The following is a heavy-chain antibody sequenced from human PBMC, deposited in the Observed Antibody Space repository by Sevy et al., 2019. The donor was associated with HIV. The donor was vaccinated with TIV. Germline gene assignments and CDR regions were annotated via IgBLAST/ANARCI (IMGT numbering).Heavy chain of an antibody. J-gene: IGHJ3*02. V-gene: IGHV3-23*01. CDR2: ITTGSDT. CDR3: AKNLRGAGAFDI. CDR1: GFIFSSSA. Sequence: GGSLRLSCAASGFIFSSSAKSWVRQAPGKGLEWVSVITTGSDTYYADSVKGRFTISRDNSKSTLYLQMNSLRVEDTALYYCAKNLRGAGAFDIWGQGTMVTVS.